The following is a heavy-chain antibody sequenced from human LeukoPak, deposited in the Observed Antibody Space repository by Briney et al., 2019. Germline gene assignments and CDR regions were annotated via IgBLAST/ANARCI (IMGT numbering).Heavy chain of an antibody. CDR3: ASNGHYSLDY. Sequence: SETLSLTCTVSGGSISSSSYYWGWIRQPPGEGLEWIAEIYHSGSTNYNPSLKSRVTISVDKSKSQFSLDLSSVTAADTAVYYCASNGHYSLDYWGQGTLVTVSS. CDR2: IYHSGST. J-gene: IGHJ4*02. D-gene: IGHD2-15*01. V-gene: IGHV4-39*07. CDR1: GGSISSSSYY.